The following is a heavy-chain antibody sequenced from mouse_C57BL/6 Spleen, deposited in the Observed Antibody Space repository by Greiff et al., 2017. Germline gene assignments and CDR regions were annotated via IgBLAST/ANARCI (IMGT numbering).Heavy chain of an antibody. CDR3: ASELYHAWFAY. CDR1: GYTFTSSW. V-gene: IGHV1-55*01. J-gene: IGHJ3*01. CDR2: IYPGSGST. Sequence: QVQLQQPGAELVKPGASVKMSCKASGYTFTSSWITWVKQRPGQGLEWIGDIYPGSGSTNYHEKFKSKATLTVDTSASTAYMQLSSLTSEVSAVYYCASELYHAWFAYWGQGTLVTVSA.